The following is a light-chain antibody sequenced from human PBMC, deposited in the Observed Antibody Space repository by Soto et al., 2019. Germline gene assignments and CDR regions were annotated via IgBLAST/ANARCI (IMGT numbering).Light chain of an antibody. CDR2: EVS. Sequence: QSVLTQPASVSGSPGQSITISCTGTSSDVGGYNYVSWYQQYPCKGPKLMIYEVSNRPSGVSNRFSGSKSGNTASLTISGLQAEDEADYYCSSYTSSSTLYVFGTGTKVTVL. CDR3: SSYTSSSTLYV. J-gene: IGLJ1*01. V-gene: IGLV2-14*01. CDR1: SSDVGGYNY.